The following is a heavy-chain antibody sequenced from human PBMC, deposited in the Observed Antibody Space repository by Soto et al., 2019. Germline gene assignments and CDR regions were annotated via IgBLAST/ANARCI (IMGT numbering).Heavy chain of an antibody. D-gene: IGHD3-22*01. CDR2: ISGSGGST. Sequence: GGSLRLSCAASGFTFSSYAMSWVRQAPGKGLEWVSAISGSGGSTYYADSVKGRFTISRDNSKNTLYLQMNSLRAEDTAVYYCAKDLTYYYDSSGYFFQHWGQGTLVTVSS. CDR3: AKDLTYYYDSSGYFFQH. CDR1: GFTFSSYA. V-gene: IGHV3-23*01. J-gene: IGHJ1*01.